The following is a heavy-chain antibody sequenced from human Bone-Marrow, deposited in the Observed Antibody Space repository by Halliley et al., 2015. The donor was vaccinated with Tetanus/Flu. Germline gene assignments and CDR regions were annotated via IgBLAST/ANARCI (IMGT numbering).Heavy chain of an antibody. CDR2: ISSSSDYI. J-gene: IGHJ4*02. V-gene: IGHV3-11*03. Sequence: PGRGLEWLSYISSSSDYINYADSVEGRFTISRDNAKNSLYLQMNNLRTEDTAVYYCATYTLTIWGQGTLVTVSS. D-gene: IGHD3-3*01. CDR3: ATYTLTI.